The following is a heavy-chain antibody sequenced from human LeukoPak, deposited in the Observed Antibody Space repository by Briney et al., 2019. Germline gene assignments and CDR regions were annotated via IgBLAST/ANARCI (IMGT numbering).Heavy chain of an antibody. V-gene: IGHV1-8*01. Sequence: GASVKVSCKASGYTFTSYDINWVRQATGQGLERMGWMNPNSGNTGYAQKFQGRVTMTRNTSISTAYMELSSLRSEDTAVYYCARGYCSGGSCSESFDYWGQGTLVTVSS. J-gene: IGHJ4*02. CDR1: GYTFTSYD. D-gene: IGHD2-15*01. CDR2: MNPNSGNT. CDR3: ARGYCSGGSCSESFDY.